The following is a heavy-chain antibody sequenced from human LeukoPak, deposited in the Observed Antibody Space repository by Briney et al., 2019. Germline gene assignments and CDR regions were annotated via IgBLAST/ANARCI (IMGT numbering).Heavy chain of an antibody. CDR3: ARGGQGYDLNWFDP. Sequence: PGRSLRLSCAASGFTFSSYTIHWVRQAPGKGLEWVTIISYDGSNKYYADSVKGRFTISRDNSKNTLYLQMNSLGAEDTAVYYCARGGQGYDLNWFDPWGQGTLVTVSS. D-gene: IGHD3-3*01. J-gene: IGHJ5*02. CDR1: GFTFSSYT. V-gene: IGHV3-30-3*01. CDR2: ISYDGSNK.